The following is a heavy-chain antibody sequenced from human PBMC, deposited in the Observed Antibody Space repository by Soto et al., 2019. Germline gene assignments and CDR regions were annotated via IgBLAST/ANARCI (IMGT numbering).Heavy chain of an antibody. D-gene: IGHD3-9*01. J-gene: IGHJ3*02. CDR2: IGSSSSYT. CDR3: ARDADILTGSDAFDI. CDR1: GFTFSDYY. Sequence: QVQLVESGEGLVKPGGSLRLSCAASGFTFSDYYMSWIRQAPGKGLEWVSYIGSSSSYTNYADSVKGRFTISRDSAKNSLYLQMNSLRAEDTAVYYCARDADILTGSDAFDIWGQGTMVTVSS. V-gene: IGHV3-11*05.